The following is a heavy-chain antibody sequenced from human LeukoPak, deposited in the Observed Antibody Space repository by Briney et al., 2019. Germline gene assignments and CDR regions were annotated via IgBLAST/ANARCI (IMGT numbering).Heavy chain of an antibody. J-gene: IGHJ4*02. Sequence: GGSLRLSCAASGFTFSSYWMSWVRQAPGKGLEWVSGINWNSGSKHYADSVKGRFTISRDNAKNSLYLQMNSLRAEDTALYYCAKDFSSGYYYFDYWGQGTLVTVSS. CDR1: GFTFSSYW. D-gene: IGHD3-22*01. CDR2: INWNSGSK. CDR3: AKDFSSGYYYFDY. V-gene: IGHV3-9*01.